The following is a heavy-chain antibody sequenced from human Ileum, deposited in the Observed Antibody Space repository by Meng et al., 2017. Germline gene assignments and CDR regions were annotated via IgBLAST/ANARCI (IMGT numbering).Heavy chain of an antibody. CDR1: GFTFNHHW. Sequence: EVQLGGAGGGLVQPGGALRLSCAASGFTFNHHWMQWVRQAPGKGLVWVSDISGDGSDTRYADSVKGRFTISRDNAENTLYLQMNNLRAEDTAVYFCARDGLPAARDFWGQGTLVTVSS. CDR3: ARDGLPAARDF. V-gene: IGHV3-74*01. CDR2: ISGDGSDT. D-gene: IGHD2-2*01. J-gene: IGHJ4*02.